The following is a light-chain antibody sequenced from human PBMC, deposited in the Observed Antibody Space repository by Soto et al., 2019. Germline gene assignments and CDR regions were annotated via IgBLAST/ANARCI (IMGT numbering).Light chain of an antibody. CDR2: GAS. Sequence: EIVLTQSPGTLSLSPGERATLSCRASQSISSSYLAWYQQKPGQAPRLLIYGASSRAPGIPDRFSGSGSGTDFTLTISRLEPEDFAVYYCQQCGSSPQTFGQGTKVDIK. CDR1: QSISSSY. V-gene: IGKV3-20*01. CDR3: QQCGSSPQT. J-gene: IGKJ1*01.